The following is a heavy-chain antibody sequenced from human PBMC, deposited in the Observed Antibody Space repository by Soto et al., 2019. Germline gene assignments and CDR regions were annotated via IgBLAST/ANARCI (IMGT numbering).Heavy chain of an antibody. Sequence: QVQLQQWGAGLLKPSETLSLTCAVYGGSFSGYYWSWIRQTPGKGLEWIGEINHSGSTNYNPSLKSRVTISVDTSKNQFSLKLSSVTAADTAVYYCARGFSIAARPGFYFDYWGQGTLVTVSS. CDR2: INHSGST. CDR1: GGSFSGYY. V-gene: IGHV4-34*01. J-gene: IGHJ4*02. CDR3: ARGFSIAARPGFYFDY. D-gene: IGHD6-6*01.